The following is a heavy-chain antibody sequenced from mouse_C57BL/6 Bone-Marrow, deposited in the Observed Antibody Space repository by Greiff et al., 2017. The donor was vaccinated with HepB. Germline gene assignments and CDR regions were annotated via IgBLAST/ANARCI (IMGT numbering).Heavy chain of an antibody. V-gene: IGHV1-64*01. CDR3: ATPFSTMITP. J-gene: IGHJ3*01. Sequence: QVQLQQSGAELVKPGASVKLSCKASGYTFTSYWMHWVKQRPRQGLEWIGMIHPNSGSTNYNEKFKSKATLTVDKSSSTAYMQLSSLTSEDSAVYYCATPFSTMITPWGQGTLVTVSA. D-gene: IGHD2-4*01. CDR2: IHPNSGST. CDR1: GYTFTSYW.